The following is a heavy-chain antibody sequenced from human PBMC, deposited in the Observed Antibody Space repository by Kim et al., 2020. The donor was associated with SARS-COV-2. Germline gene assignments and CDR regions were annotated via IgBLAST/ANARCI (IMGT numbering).Heavy chain of an antibody. D-gene: IGHD3-22*01. Sequence: SETLSLTCAVYGGSFSGYYWSWIRQPPGKGLEWIGEINHSGSTNYNPSLKSRVTISVDTSKNQFSLKLSSVTAADTAVYYCAREDSSGYYYRESSAFAIWGQGTMVTVSS. J-gene: IGHJ3*02. V-gene: IGHV4-34*01. CDR3: AREDSSGYYYRESSAFAI. CDR2: INHSGST. CDR1: GGSFSGYY.